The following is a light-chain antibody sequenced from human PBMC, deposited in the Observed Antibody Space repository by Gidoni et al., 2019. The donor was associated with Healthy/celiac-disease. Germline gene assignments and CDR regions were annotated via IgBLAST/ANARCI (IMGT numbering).Light chain of an antibody. J-gene: IGKJ2*01. V-gene: IGKV1-33*01. CDR1: QDSSNY. Sequence: LQMTQSPSSLSASVGDRVTITCQASQDSSNYLNWYQQKPGKAPKLLIYDASNLETGVPSRFSGSGSGTDFTFTISSLQPEDIVTYYCQQYDNRPPSYTFGQGTKLEIK. CDR3: QQYDNRPPSYT. CDR2: DAS.